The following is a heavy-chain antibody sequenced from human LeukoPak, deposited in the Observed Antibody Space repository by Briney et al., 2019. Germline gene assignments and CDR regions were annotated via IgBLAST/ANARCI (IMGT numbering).Heavy chain of an antibody. J-gene: IGHJ4*02. CDR1: GGSISSYY. Sequence: SSETLSLTCTVSGGSISSYYRSWIRQPAGKGLEWVGRIYTSGSTHYNPSLKSRVTMSVDTSKNQFSLKLSSVTAVDTAVYYCARGRGLGYYFDYWGQGTVVTVSS. V-gene: IGHV4-4*07. CDR2: IYTSGST. D-gene: IGHD3/OR15-3a*01. CDR3: ARGRGLGYYFDY.